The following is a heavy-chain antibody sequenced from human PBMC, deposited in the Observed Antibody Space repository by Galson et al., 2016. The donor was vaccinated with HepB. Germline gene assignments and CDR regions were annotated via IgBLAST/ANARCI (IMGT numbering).Heavy chain of an antibody. V-gene: IGHV1-46*01. CDR3: ARANYNLLTGYYSGLDH. D-gene: IGHD3-9*01. Sequence: SVKVSCKASDNTFSKDYIHWVRHAPGQGLQWQGTIHPSGAYTTYAHSFDGSVTMTSDTATNTVYMELRAWTAKDTAVYYCARANYNLLTGYYSGLDHWGQGTLVTVSS. J-gene: IGHJ4*02. CDR2: IHPSGAYT. CDR1: DNTFSKDY.